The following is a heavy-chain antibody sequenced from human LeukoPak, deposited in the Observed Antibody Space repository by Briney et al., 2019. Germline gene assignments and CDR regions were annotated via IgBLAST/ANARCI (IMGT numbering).Heavy chain of an antibody. D-gene: IGHD3-22*01. CDR2: IYPGDSDT. CDR1: GSSFTSYW. Sequence: NHGESLQISCQGSGSSFTSYWIGWVRQVPGKGLAWMGIIYPGDSDTRYSPSFQGQVTISADKSISTAYLQWSSLKASDTAMYYCARQVYYYDSSGPPDYWGQGTLSPSPQ. CDR3: ARQVYYYDSSGPPDY. J-gene: IGHJ4*02. V-gene: IGHV5-51*01.